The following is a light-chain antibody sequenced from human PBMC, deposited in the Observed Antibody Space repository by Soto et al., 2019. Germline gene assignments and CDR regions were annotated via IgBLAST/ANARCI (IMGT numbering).Light chain of an antibody. J-gene: IGLJ1*01. V-gene: IGLV1-51*01. CDR3: GTWDSSMSAYV. CDR1: SSNIGNNY. Sequence: QSVLTQPPSASAAPGQKVTISCSGSSSNIGNNYVSWYQQLSGTAPKLLIYDNNKRPSGIPDRFSGSKSGTSATLGITGLQTGDEADYYCGTWDSSMSAYVSGNGTKV. CDR2: DNN.